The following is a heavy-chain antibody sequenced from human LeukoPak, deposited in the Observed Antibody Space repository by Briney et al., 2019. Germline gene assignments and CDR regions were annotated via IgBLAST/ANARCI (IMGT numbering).Heavy chain of an antibody. CDR3: VRGYSSGFDY. CDR2: IIPIFGTA. D-gene: IGHD6-19*01. J-gene: IGHJ4*02. Sequence: ASVKVSCKASGGTFSSYDISWVRQAPGQGLEWMGRIIPIFGTANYAQKFQGRVTSTADKSTSTVYMELSSLRSEDTAMYYCVRGYSSGFDYWGQGTLVTVSS. CDR1: GGTFSSYD. V-gene: IGHV1-69*06.